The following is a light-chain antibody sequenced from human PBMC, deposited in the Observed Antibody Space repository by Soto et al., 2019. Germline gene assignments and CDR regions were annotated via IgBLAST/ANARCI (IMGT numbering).Light chain of an antibody. J-gene: IGLJ3*02. V-gene: IGLV2-23*02. CDR1: SSDVGSYNF. CDR3: CSYAGSSTWV. Sequence: QSALTQPASVSGSPGQSITIFCSGTSSDVGSYNFVSWYQQHPGKAPKLMIYGVSKRPSGISNRFSGSKSGNTASLTISGLQAEDEADYYCCSYAGSSTWVFGGGTKLTVL. CDR2: GVS.